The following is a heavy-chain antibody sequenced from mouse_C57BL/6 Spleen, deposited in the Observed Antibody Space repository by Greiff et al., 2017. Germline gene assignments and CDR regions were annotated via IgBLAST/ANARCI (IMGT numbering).Heavy chain of an antibody. Sequence: VKLMESGAELVKPGASVKISCKASGYAFSSYWMNWVKQRPGKGLEWIGQIYPGDGDTNYNGKFKGKATLTADKSSSTAYMQLSSLTSEDSAVYFGARYDYDCDGLAYWGQGTLVTVSA. J-gene: IGHJ3*01. V-gene: IGHV1-80*01. D-gene: IGHD2-4*01. CDR1: GYAFSSYW. CDR2: IYPGDGDT. CDR3: ARYDYDCDGLAY.